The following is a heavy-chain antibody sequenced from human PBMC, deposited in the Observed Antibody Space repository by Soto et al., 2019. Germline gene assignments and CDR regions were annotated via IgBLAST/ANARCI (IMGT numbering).Heavy chain of an antibody. CDR2: ISAYNGNT. J-gene: IGHJ4*02. CDR3: AKDKGVFNWATSYFDY. V-gene: IGHV1-18*04. D-gene: IGHD1-1*01. Sequence: GASVKVSCKASGYTFTSYVISWVLQAPGQGLEWMGWISAYNGNTNYAQKLQGRVTMTTDTSTSTAYMELRSPRPEDTAVYYCAKDKGVFNWATSYFDYWGQGALVTVSS. CDR1: GYTFTSYV.